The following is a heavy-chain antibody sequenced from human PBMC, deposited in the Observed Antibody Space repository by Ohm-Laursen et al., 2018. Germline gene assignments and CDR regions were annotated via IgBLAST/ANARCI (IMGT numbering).Heavy chain of an antibody. Sequence: SLRLSCSATGFTVSSNYMSWVRQAPGKGLEWVSVIYSGGNTYYADSVKGRFTISRGNSKNTLYLQMNSLRDEDTAVYYCAREGGVYSSGWYYFDYWGQGTLVTVSS. V-gene: IGHV3-66*01. CDR3: AREGGVYSSGWYYFDY. CDR1: GFTVSSNY. CDR2: IYSGGNT. D-gene: IGHD6-19*01. J-gene: IGHJ4*02.